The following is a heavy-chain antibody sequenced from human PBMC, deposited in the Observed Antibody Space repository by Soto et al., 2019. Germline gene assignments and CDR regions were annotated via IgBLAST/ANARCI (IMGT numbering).Heavy chain of an antibody. J-gene: IGHJ6*03. D-gene: IGHD6-6*01. CDR1: GGTFSSYT. Sequence: QVQLVQSGAEVKKPGSSVKVSCKASGGTFSSYTISWVRQAPGQGLEWMGRIIPLLGIANYAQKFQGRVTIKADKSTSRAYMKLISLSSEDPAVNYCAGGSYSSSSEGCYQSYMDVWGKGTSVPVS. CDR2: IIPLLGIA. CDR3: AGGSYSSSSEGCYQSYMDV. V-gene: IGHV1-69*02.